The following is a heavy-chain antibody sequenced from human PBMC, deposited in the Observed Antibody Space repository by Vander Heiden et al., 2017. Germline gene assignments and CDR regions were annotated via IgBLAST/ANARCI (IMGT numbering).Heavy chain of an antibody. CDR2: IRSKAYGGTT. CDR1: GFTFGDYA. V-gene: IGHV3-49*05. CDR3: TSDSMEYYYGSGTFDY. Sequence: EVQLVESGGGLVKPGRSLRLSCTASGFTFGDYAMSWFRQAPGKGLEWVGFIRSKAYGGTTEYAASVKGRFTISRDDSKSIAYLQMNSLKTEDTAVYYCTSDSMEYYYGSGTFDYWGQGTLVTVSS. J-gene: IGHJ4*02. D-gene: IGHD3-10*01.